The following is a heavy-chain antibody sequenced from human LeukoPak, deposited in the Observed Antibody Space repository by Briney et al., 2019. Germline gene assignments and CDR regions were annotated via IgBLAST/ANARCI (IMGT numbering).Heavy chain of an antibody. CDR3: AREARGSGRDFDY. CDR2: IGTRSNPI. D-gene: IGHD1-26*01. Sequence: GGSLRLPCAASGFSFSDFYMSWIRQAPGMGLEWISYIGTRSNPIYYADSVKGRFTISRDDAKNSLYLQMNSLRDEDTAVYFCAREARGSGRDFDYWGQGILVTVSS. J-gene: IGHJ4*02. V-gene: IGHV3-11*01. CDR1: GFSFSDFY.